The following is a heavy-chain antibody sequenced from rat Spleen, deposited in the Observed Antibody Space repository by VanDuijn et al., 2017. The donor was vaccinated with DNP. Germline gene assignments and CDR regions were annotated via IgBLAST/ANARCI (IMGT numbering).Heavy chain of an antibody. J-gene: IGHJ2*01. V-gene: IGHV2-6*01. CDR3: ARGIPDFDY. Sequence: QVQLKESGPGLVQPSQTLSLTCTVSGFSLTRFPVSWVRQPPGKGLEWIAAISNGGSTYYNSALKSRLSISRDTSKSQVFLKMNSLQTEDTATYYCARGIPDFDYWGQGVLVTVSS. CDR1: GFSLTRFP. D-gene: IGHD2-2*01. CDR2: ISNGGST.